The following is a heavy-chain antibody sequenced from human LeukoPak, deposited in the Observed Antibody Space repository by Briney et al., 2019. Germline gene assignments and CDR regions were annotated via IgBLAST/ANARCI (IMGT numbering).Heavy chain of an antibody. D-gene: IGHD1-1*01. J-gene: IGHJ5*02. CDR1: GDSVSSNSVT. Sequence: SQTLSLTCAISGDSVSSNSVTWNWIRQSPSRGLEWLGRTYYRSTWYNDYAVSVRGRITVNPDTSKNQFSLHLNSVTPEDTAVYYCARRPNQNDCFDPWGQGILVTVSS. V-gene: IGHV6-1*01. CDR2: TYYRSTWYN. CDR3: ARRPNQNDCFDP.